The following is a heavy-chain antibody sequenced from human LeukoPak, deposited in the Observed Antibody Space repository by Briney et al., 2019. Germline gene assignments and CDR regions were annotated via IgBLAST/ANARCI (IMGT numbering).Heavy chain of an antibody. CDR1: GYTFTGYY. CDR2: ISNYNGDT. CDR3: ARALYSDSSGYYPGLDH. Sequence: ASVKVSCKASGYTFTGYYMHWVRQAPGRGLEWVGWISNYNGDTRYAQKFQGRVTMTTDTSTRTSNMELRNLGSDDTAVYYCARALYSDSSGYYPGLDHWGQGTLVTVSS. J-gene: IGHJ4*02. D-gene: IGHD3-22*01. V-gene: IGHV1-18*04.